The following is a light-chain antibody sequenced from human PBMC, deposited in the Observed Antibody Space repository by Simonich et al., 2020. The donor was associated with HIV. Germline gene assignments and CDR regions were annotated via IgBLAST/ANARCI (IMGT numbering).Light chain of an antibody. CDR1: QGVSNS. V-gene: IGKV1-NL1*01. CDR2: ASS. J-gene: IGKJ1*01. CDR3: QQFFSTPWT. Sequence: DILMTQSPSSLPASVGDRVTITCRASQGVSNSLARYQQKPGKAPKLLLSASSRLESGVASRSSGSGSGTDYTLTISSLQPEDFATYYCQQFFSTPWTFGQGTKVEIK.